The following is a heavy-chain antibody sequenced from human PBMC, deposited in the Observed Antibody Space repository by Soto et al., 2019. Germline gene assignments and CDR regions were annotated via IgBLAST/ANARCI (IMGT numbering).Heavy chain of an antibody. CDR2: IYYSGST. J-gene: IGHJ4*02. CDR1: GGSISSGGYY. CDR3: ARGGRYYDSSGYKGLISY. V-gene: IGHV4-31*03. Sequence: QVQLQESGPGLVKPSQTLSLTCTVSGGSISSGGYYWSWIRQHPGKGLEWIGYIYYSGSTYYNPSLQSRVTISVDTSKNQFSLKLSSVTAADTAVYYCARGGRYYDSSGYKGLISYWGQGTLVTVSS. D-gene: IGHD3-22*01.